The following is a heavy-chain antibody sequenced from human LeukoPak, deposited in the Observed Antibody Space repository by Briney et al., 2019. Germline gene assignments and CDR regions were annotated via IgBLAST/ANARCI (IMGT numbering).Heavy chain of an antibody. J-gene: IGHJ4*02. V-gene: IGHV1-18*01. CDR2: ISAYNGNT. Sequence: ASVKVSCKASGYTFTSYGISWVRQAPGQGLEWMGWISAYNGNTNYAQKLQGRVTMTTDTSTSTAYTELRSLRSDDTAVYYCARDARYSGSYVDYWGQGTLVTVSS. CDR1: GYTFTSYG. CDR3: ARDARYSGSYVDY. D-gene: IGHD1-26*01.